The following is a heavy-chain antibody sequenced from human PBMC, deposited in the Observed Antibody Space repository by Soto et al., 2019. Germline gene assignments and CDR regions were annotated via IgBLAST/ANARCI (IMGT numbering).Heavy chain of an antibody. J-gene: IGHJ6*02. CDR2: SSPYDGRT. CDR3: ARGDGRGSSGFYYYYGMDV. Sequence: QVQLVQSGAEVKEPGASLKVSCKASGFTFTNYFFHWVRQAPREGLEWMGTSSPYDGRTSYLKNWXXXXXXXXXXXXXXXXXXXXXXXXXXTAVYYCARGDGRGSSGFYYYYGMDVWGHGTPVTVSS. CDR1: GFTFTNYF. D-gene: IGHD1-26*01. V-gene: IGHV1-46*01.